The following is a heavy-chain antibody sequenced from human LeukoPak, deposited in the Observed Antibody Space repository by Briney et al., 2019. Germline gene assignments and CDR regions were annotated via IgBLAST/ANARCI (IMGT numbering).Heavy chain of an antibody. CDR3: ARDPSVWFGELLIFGPYNWFDP. Sequence: KPSETLSLTCTVSGYSISSGYYWGWIRQPPGKGLEWIGSIYHSGSTYYNPSLKSRVTISVDTSKNQFSLKLSSVTAADTAVYYCARDPSVWFGELLIFGPYNWFDPWGQGTLVTVSS. CDR2: IYHSGST. D-gene: IGHD3-10*01. J-gene: IGHJ5*02. CDR1: GYSISSGYY. V-gene: IGHV4-38-2*02.